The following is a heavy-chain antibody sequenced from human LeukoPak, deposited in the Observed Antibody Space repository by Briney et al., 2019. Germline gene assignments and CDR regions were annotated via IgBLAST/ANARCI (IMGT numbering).Heavy chain of an antibody. CDR1: GYTFTNYF. D-gene: IGHD2-8*01. CDR3: ARGPNTGAFDI. Sequence: ASVKVSCKASGYTFTNYFMHWMRQAPGQGLEWMGWINPKSGDTKYAQNFQGRVTMTRHTSISTAYMELSRLRSDDTAVYYCARGPNTGAFDIWGQGTMVAVSS. CDR2: INPKSGDT. V-gene: IGHV1-2*02. J-gene: IGHJ3*02.